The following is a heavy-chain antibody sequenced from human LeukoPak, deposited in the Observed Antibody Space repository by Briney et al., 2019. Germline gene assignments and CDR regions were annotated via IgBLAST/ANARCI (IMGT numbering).Heavy chain of an antibody. J-gene: IGHJ4*02. CDR3: AKDLSKGLLYRRGMYYFDY. V-gene: IGHV3-30*02. D-gene: IGHD3-3*01. CDR1: GFTFSSYG. Sequence: GGSLRLSCAASGFTFSSYGMHWVRQAPGKGLEWVSFIRYDGSNKYYADSVKGRFTISRDNSKNTLYLQMNSLRAEDTAVYYCAKDLSKGLLYRRGMYYFDYWGQGTLVTVSS. CDR2: IRYDGSNK.